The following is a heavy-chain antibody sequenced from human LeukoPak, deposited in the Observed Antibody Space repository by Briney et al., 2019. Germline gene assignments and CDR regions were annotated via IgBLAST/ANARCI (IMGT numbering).Heavy chain of an antibody. CDR2: IKEDGSEK. Sequence: GSLRLSCTTSGFTFNGYWMNWVRQAPGKGLEWVANIKEDGSEKNYVDSVKGRFTISRDNAQNSLYLQMNSLRAEDTAVYYCAALVAPYWGQGTLVTVSS. CDR1: GFTFNGYW. D-gene: IGHD2-15*01. V-gene: IGHV3-7*05. J-gene: IGHJ4*02. CDR3: AALVAPY.